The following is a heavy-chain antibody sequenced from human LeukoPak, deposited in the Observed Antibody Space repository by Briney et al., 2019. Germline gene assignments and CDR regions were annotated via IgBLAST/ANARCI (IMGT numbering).Heavy chain of an antibody. Sequence: GGSLRLSCAASGFTFSSYGMHWVRHAPGKGLDWVAVIWDDGSNRYYADSVEGRFTISRDSNTPSLQMNSLTADDTGVYYCARDLGNSGNFYLDYWGQGTPVTVSS. CDR2: IWDDGSNR. J-gene: IGHJ4*02. V-gene: IGHV3-33*01. D-gene: IGHD3-10*01. CDR1: GFTFSSYG. CDR3: ARDLGNSGNFYLDY.